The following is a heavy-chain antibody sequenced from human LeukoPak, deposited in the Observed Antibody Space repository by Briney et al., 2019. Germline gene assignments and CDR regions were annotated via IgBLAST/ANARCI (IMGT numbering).Heavy chain of an antibody. V-gene: IGHV1-18*01. CDR3: ARHIAAAGAHWGWFDP. CDR1: GYTFTSYG. CDR2: ISAYNGDT. D-gene: IGHD6-13*01. J-gene: IGHJ5*02. Sequence: ASVKVSCKASGYTFTSYGVTWVQQAPGQGLEWMGWISAYNGDTNYAQKLQGRVTMTTDTSTSTAYMELRSLRSDDTAVYYCARHIAAAGAHWGWFDPWGQGTLVTVSS.